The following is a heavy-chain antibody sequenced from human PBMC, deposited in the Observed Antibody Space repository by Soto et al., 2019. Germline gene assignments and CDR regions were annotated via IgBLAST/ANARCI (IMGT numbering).Heavy chain of an antibody. Sequence: SETLSLTCTVSGGSISSSSYYWGWIRQPPGKGLEWIGSIYYSGSTYYNPSLKSRVTISVDTSKNQFSLKLSSVTAADTAVYYCARLRLSIDYWGQGTLVTVSS. V-gene: IGHV4-39*01. CDR3: ARLRLSIDY. CDR2: IYYSGST. CDR1: GGSISSSSYY. D-gene: IGHD3-10*01. J-gene: IGHJ4*02.